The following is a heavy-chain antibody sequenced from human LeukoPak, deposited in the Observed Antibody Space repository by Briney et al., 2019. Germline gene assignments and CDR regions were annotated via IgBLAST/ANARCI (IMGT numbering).Heavy chain of an antibody. CDR2: IDPSDSYT. Sequence: GESLRISCKGSGYSFTSYWISWVRQMPGKGLEWMGRIDPSDSYTNYSPSFQGHVTISADKSISTAYLQWSSLKASDTAMYYCASPYGSGSYYKDGDYWGQGTLVTVSS. V-gene: IGHV5-10-1*01. CDR3: ASPYGSGSYYKDGDY. CDR1: GYSFTSYW. D-gene: IGHD3-10*01. J-gene: IGHJ4*02.